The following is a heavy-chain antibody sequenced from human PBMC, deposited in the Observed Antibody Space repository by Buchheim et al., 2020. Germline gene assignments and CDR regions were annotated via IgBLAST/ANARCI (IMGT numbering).Heavy chain of an antibody. CDR1: GFTFTASW. V-gene: IGHV3-7*01. CDR2: INGDGSQL. Sequence: EVQLVASGGGLVQPGESLRLSCAASGFTFTASWMAWVRQAPGRGLEWVATINGDGSQLYYEDSAKGRFTISRDNGKESLYLQMNSLRVDDTAVYYCADLDVYWGQGTL. J-gene: IGHJ4*02. CDR3: ADLDVY.